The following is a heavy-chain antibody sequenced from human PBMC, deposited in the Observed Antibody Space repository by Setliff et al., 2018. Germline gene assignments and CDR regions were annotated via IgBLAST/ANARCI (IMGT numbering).Heavy chain of an antibody. Sequence: PSETLSLTCAVYGGSFSTYYWSWIRQPAGKGLEWVGRLHTGGSTNYNPSLKGRVTISVDTSRNQFSLNLTSVTAADTAVYYCARDNPILGATDYWGQGALVTVSS. CDR3: ARDNPILGATDY. V-gene: IGHV4-59*10. J-gene: IGHJ4*02. CDR1: GGSFSTYY. D-gene: IGHD1-26*01. CDR2: LHTGGST.